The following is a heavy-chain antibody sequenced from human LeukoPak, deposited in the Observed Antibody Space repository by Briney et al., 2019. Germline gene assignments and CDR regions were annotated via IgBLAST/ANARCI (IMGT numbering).Heavy chain of an antibody. D-gene: IGHD5-12*01. V-gene: IGHV1-24*01. Sequence: ASVKVSCKVSGYTLTELSMHWVRQAPGKGLEWMGGFDPEDGETIYAQKFQGRVTMTEDTSTDTAYMELSSLRSEDTAVYYCATGYSGYDWLDYWGQGILVTVSS. J-gene: IGHJ4*02. CDR2: FDPEDGET. CDR3: ATGYSGYDWLDY. CDR1: GYTLTELS.